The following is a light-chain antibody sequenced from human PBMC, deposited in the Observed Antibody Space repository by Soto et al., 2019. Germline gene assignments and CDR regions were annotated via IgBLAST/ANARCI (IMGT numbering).Light chain of an antibody. V-gene: IGLV6-57*04. CDR2: EDN. CDR1: SGSIASNY. J-gene: IGLJ2*01. CDR3: QSYDRSYLVV. Sequence: NFMLTQPHSVSESPGKTVTISCTRSSGSIASNYVQWYQQRPGSAPNTVIYEDNKRPSGVPDRFSGPIDSSSNSASLTISGLRTEGEAVYCCQSYDRSYLVVFGGRTKVTVL.